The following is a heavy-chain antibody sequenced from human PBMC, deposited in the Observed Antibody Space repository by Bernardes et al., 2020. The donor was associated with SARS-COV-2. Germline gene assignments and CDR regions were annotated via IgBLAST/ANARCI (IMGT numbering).Heavy chain of an antibody. Sequence: GGSLRLSCAASGFTFNSYAMSWVRQAPGKGLEWVSTITGSGGGTYYADSVKGRFTITRFNSRDTLYLQMNNLRADDTAIYYCAKGPTGTMGSFAYFDYWGQGTLVTVSS. CDR1: GFTFNSYA. D-gene: IGHD3-16*01. CDR3: AKGPTGTMGSFAYFDY. J-gene: IGHJ4*02. V-gene: IGHV3-23*01. CDR2: ITGSGGGT.